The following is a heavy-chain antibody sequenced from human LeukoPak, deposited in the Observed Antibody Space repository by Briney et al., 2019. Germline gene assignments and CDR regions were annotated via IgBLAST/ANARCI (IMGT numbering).Heavy chain of an antibody. CDR2: IGTAGDT. V-gene: IGHV3-13*01. J-gene: IGHJ2*01. CDR1: GFTFSSYD. D-gene: IGHD2-15*01. CDR3: ARGVAISGQDWHFDL. Sequence: SGGSLRLSCAASGFTFSSYDMHWVRQATGKGLEWVSAIGTAGDTYYPGSVKGRFTISRENAKNSLYLQMNSLRAGDTAVYYCARGVAISGQDWHFDLWGRGTLVTVSS.